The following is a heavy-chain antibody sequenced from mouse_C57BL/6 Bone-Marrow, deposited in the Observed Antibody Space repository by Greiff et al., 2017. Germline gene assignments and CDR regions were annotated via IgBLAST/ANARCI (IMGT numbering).Heavy chain of an antibody. J-gene: IGHJ1*03. CDR2: IVPSDSYT. V-gene: IGHV1-69*01. CDR3: ARDWGDGSSWGDWYFDV. D-gene: IGHD1-1*01. CDR1: GYTFTSYW. Sequence: QVQLQQPGAELVMPGASVKLSCKASGYTFTSYWMHWVKQRPGQGLEWIGEIVPSDSYTNYNQKFKGKSTLTVDKSSSTAYMQLSSLTSEDSAVYYCARDWGDGSSWGDWYFDVWGTGTTVTVSS.